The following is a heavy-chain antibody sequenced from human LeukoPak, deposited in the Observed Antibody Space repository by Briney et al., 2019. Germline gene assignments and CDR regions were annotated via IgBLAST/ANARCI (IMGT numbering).Heavy chain of an antibody. J-gene: IGHJ6*03. CDR3: ARDGSYITMAPYYYYMDV. CDR2: INPNSGGT. Sequence: ASVKVSCKASGYTFTGYYMHWVRQAPGQGLEWMGWINPNSGGTNYAQKFQGRVTTTRDTSISTAYMELSRLRSDDTAVYYCARDGSYITMAPYYYYMDVWGKGTTVTVSS. D-gene: IGHD3-10*01. CDR1: GYTFTGYY. V-gene: IGHV1-2*02.